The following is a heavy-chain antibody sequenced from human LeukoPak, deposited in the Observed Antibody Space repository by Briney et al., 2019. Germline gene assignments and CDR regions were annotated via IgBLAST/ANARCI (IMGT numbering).Heavy chain of an antibody. J-gene: IGHJ4*02. Sequence: SETLSLTCTVSGGSISSSSYYWGWIRQPPGKGLEWIGIIYYSGSTYYNPSLKSRVTISVDTSKNQFSLKLNSVTAADTAVYYCARDRSSGGVFDYWGQGTLVTASS. CDR1: GGSISSSSYY. D-gene: IGHD6-19*01. CDR2: IYYSGST. V-gene: IGHV4-39*07. CDR3: ARDRSSGGVFDY.